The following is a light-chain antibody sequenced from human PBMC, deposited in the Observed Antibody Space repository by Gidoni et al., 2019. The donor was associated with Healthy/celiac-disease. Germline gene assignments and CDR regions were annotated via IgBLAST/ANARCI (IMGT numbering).Light chain of an antibody. CDR3: QQYGSSSIT. J-gene: IGKJ5*01. V-gene: IGKV3-20*01. CDR1: QSVSRSH. CDR2: GAS. Sequence: EIVLTQSPGTLSLSPGERATLSGRASQSVSRSHLAWYQQKPGQAPRLLICGASSRATGIPDRFSGSGSGTDFTLTISRLEPEDFAVYYCQQYGSSSITVGQGTRLEIK.